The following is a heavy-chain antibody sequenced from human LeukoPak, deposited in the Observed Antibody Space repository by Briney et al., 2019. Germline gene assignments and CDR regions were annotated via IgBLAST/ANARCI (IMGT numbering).Heavy chain of an antibody. V-gene: IGHV1-8*03. CDR1: GYTFTSYD. D-gene: IGHD2-2*02. J-gene: IGHJ5*02. CDR2: VNPNSGNT. Sequence: ASVKVSCKASGYTFTSYDINWVRQATGQGLEWMGWVNPNSGNTGYAQKFQGRVTITRNTSISTAYMELSSLRSEDTAVYYCARGRGYCSSTSCYTYWFDPWGQGTLVTVSS. CDR3: ARGRGYCSSTSCYTYWFDP.